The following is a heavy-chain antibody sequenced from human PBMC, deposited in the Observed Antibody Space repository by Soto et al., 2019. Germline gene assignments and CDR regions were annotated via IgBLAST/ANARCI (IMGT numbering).Heavy chain of an antibody. D-gene: IGHD1-1*01. V-gene: IGHV4-31*03. CDR2: IYHTGST. CDR3: ARATGTLRSRNCDY. J-gene: IGHJ4*02. Sequence: PAETLSLTCSVSGVSISTVGHYWTWIRQPPGKGLEWIGSIYHTGSTYYSKSLRSRLTMSVDTSKSQFSLRLSSVTAADTAVYYCARATGTLRSRNCDYWGQGSLVTVSS. CDR1: GVSISTVGHY.